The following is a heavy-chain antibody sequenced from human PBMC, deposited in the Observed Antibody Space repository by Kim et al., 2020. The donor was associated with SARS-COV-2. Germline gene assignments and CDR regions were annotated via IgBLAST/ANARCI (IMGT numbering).Heavy chain of an antibody. Sequence: ASVKVSCKVSGYTLTELSMHWVRQAPGKGLEWMGGFDPEDGETIYAQKFQGRVTMTEDTSTDTAYMELSSLRSEDTAVYYCATASGILTGYYMSPLVYWGQGTLVTVSS. V-gene: IGHV1-24*01. CDR2: FDPEDGET. D-gene: IGHD3-9*01. CDR3: ATASGILTGYYMSPLVY. J-gene: IGHJ4*02. CDR1: GYTLTELS.